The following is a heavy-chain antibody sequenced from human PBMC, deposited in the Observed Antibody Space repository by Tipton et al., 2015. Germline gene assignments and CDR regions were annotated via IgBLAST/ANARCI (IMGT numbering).Heavy chain of an antibody. CDR1: GGSVTSGSYY. CDR3: ARDLEHGMDV. J-gene: IGHJ6*02. Sequence: TLSLTCTVSGGSVTSGSYYWSWIRQSPGEGLEWIGYIYYSGSTNYNPSLRSRVAMSMDTSKNQFSLKLSSVIAADTAVYYCARDLEHGMDVWGQGTTVTVSS. V-gene: IGHV4-61*01. D-gene: IGHD5-24*01. CDR2: IYYSGST.